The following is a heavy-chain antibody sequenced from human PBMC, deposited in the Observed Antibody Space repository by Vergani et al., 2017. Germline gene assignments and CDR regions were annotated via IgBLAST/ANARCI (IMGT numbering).Heavy chain of an antibody. V-gene: IGHV1-69-2*01. J-gene: IGHJ6*03. CDR1: GYTFTDYY. CDR2: VDPEDGET. D-gene: IGHD2-15*01. Sequence: EVQLVQSGAEVKKPGATVKISCKVSGYTFTDYYMHWVQQAPGKGLEWMGLVDPEDGETIYAEKFQGRVTITADTSTDTAYMVLSSLRSEDTAVYYCATFPPLVGGAYYYYYMDVWGKGTTVTVSS. CDR3: ATFPPLVGGAYYYYYMDV.